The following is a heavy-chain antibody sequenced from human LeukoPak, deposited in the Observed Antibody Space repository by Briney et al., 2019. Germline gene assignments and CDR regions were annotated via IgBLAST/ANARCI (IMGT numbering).Heavy chain of an antibody. D-gene: IGHD5-12*01. J-gene: IGHJ4*02. CDR1: GGSISSSSYY. CDR3: ASSDVDIVAHEC. CDR2: IYYSGST. V-gene: IGHV4-39*01. Sequence: SETLSLTCTVSGGSISSSSYYWGWIRQPPGKGLEWIGSIYYSGSTYYNPSLKSRVTISVDTSKNQFSLKLSSVTAADTAVYYCASSDVDIVAHECWGQGTLVTVSS.